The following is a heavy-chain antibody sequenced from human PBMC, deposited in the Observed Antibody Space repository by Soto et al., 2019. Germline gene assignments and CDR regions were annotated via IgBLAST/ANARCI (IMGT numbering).Heavy chain of an antibody. CDR3: TAGSGSNFYYYGMDV. J-gene: IGHJ6*02. CDR2: IRSKANSYAT. Sequence: VGSLRLSCAASGFTFSGSAMHWVRQASGKGLEWVGRIRSKANSYATAYAASVTGRFTISRDDSKNTAYLQMNSLKTEDTAVYYCTAGSGSNFYYYGMDVWGQGTTVTVSS. D-gene: IGHD3-10*01. V-gene: IGHV3-73*01. CDR1: GFTFSGSA.